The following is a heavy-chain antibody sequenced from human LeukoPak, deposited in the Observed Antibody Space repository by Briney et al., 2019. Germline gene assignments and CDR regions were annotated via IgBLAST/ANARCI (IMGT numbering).Heavy chain of an antibody. J-gene: IGHJ2*01. CDR2: IIPIFGTA. Sequence: SSVKVSCKASGCTFSSYAISWVRQAPGQGLEWMGGIIPIFGTANYAQNFQGRVPITTGEATNTVYMELNSFRRLDQAVYYCSRAKLAAAGEWYFDLWGRSTLVTVSS. CDR3: SRAKLAAAGEWYFDL. V-gene: IGHV1-69*05. D-gene: IGHD6-13*01. CDR1: GCTFSSYA.